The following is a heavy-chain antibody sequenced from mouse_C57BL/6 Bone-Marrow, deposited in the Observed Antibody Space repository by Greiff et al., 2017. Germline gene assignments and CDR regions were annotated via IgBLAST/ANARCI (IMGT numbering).Heavy chain of an antibody. D-gene: IGHD2-1*01. CDR2: IDPEIGDT. CDR3: SSLDGNYFDF. Sequence: VQLQQSGAELVRPGASVKLSCTASGFNIKDDYIHWVKQRPEQGLEWIGWIDPEIGDTEYASKFQGKATITSDTSSNTAYLQLSSLTSEDTAVYYCSSLDGNYFDFWGQGTPLTVAA. J-gene: IGHJ2*01. CDR1: GFNIKDDY. V-gene: IGHV14-4*01.